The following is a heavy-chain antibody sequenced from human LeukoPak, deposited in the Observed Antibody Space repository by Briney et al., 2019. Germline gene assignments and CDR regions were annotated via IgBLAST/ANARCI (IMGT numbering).Heavy chain of an antibody. CDR2: ISFDGRIK. Sequence: GGSLRLSCAASGFIFSSYPMHWLRQAPGRGLEWVGVISFDGRIKDYADSVKGRFTISRDDSKSTLYVHMNSLRSDDTAVYFCARDLFLGTPDFFDYWGQGTLVTVSS. V-gene: IGHV3-30*04. J-gene: IGHJ4*02. D-gene: IGHD3-16*01. CDR3: ARDLFLGTPDFFDY. CDR1: GFIFSSYP.